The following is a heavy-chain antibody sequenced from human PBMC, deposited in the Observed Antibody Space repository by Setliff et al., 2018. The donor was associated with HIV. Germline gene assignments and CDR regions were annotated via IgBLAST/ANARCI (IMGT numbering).Heavy chain of an antibody. CDR3: AREESYYDGKGALDY. CDR2: INSNNGGT. CDR1: GYTFTAYY. D-gene: IGHD3-22*01. V-gene: IGHV1-2*02. J-gene: IGHJ4*02. Sequence: GASVKVSCKASGYTFTAYYIHWVRQAPGQGLEWMGWINSNNGGTKYAQNFQGRVTMTRDTSITTAYMELSRLISDDTAVYYCAREESYYDGKGALDYWGQGTLVTVSS.